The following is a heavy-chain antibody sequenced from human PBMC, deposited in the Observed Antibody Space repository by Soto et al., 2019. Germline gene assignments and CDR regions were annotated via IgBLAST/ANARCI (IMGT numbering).Heavy chain of an antibody. D-gene: IGHD3-22*01. CDR2: ISAYNGKT. Sequence: ASVKVSCKASGYTFTSYGISWGRQAPGQGLEWMGWISAYNGKTNYTQKLQGRVTMTTDTSTSKAYMELRLLRSDDTAVYNCTRDMDSSCYYPYYYYYYGMDVWGQGTTVTVSS. J-gene: IGHJ6*02. V-gene: IGHV1-18*01. CDR1: GYTFTSYG. CDR3: TRDMDSSCYYPYYYYYYGMDV.